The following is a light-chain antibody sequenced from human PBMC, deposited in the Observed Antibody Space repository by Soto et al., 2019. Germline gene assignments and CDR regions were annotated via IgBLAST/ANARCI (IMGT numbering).Light chain of an antibody. CDR1: SSDVGGFNY. J-gene: IGLJ1*01. Sequence: QSALTQPRSVSGSPGQSVTISCTGTSSDVGGFNYVSWYQQHPGKDPKLMIYDVSERPSGVPDRFSGSKSGNTASLTISGLQADDEAGYYCCSYAGTYTYVFGTGTKLTVL. CDR3: CSYAGTYTYV. CDR2: DVS. V-gene: IGLV2-11*01.